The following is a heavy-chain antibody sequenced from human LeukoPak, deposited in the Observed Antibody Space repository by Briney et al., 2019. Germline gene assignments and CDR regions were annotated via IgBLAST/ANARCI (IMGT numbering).Heavy chain of an antibody. CDR3: ARVIVGEMATSPFDY. V-gene: IGHV1-18*01. J-gene: IGHJ4*02. CDR2: ISAYNGNT. Sequence: ASVKVSCKASGYTFTSYGISWVRQAPGQGREWRGWISAYNGNTNYAQKLQGRVTMTTDPSTSTAYMELRSLRSDDTAVYYCARVIVGEMATSPFDYWGQGTLVTVSS. CDR1: GYTFTSYG. D-gene: IGHD5-24*01.